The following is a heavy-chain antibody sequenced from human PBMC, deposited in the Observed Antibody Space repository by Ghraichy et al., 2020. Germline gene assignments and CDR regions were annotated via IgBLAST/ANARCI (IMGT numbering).Heavy chain of an antibody. CDR3: ASSPVTTYGTALDH. V-gene: IGHV3-74*01. J-gene: IGHJ4*02. D-gene: IGHD4-17*01. Sequence: LSLTSAASGFTFSTCWMHWVRQAPGKGLVWVSRLTSDGSTTVYADSVKGRFTISRDNAKNTLYLQMNSLRAEDTAVYYCASSPVTTYGTALDHWGQGTPVTVSS. CDR2: LTSDGSTT. CDR1: GFTFSTCW.